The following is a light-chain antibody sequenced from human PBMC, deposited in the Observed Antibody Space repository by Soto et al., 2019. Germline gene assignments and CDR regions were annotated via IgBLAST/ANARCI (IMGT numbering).Light chain of an antibody. J-gene: IGKJ1*01. CDR1: QSVSTNY. CDR2: GAS. Sequence: ETVLTQSPGTLSLSPGERATLSFRASQSVSTNYLAWYQQKPGQAPRHLIYGASSRAAGIPDRFSGSGSGTDFTLTISRLEPEDFAVYYCHQYGSSPSTFGQGTKVEIK. CDR3: HQYGSSPST. V-gene: IGKV3-20*01.